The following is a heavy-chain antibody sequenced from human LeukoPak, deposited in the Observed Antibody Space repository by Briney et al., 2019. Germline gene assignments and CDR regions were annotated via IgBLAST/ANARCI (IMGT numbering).Heavy chain of an antibody. D-gene: IGHD1-1*01. CDR2: ISGSGGST. J-gene: IGHJ4*02. CDR1: GFTFSSYA. CDR3: AKDPYNTPTYYFDY. V-gene: IGHV3-23*01. Sequence: GGSLRLSCAASGFTFSSYAMSWVRRAPGKGLEWVSAISGSGGSTYYADSVKGRFTISRDNSKNTLYLQMNSLRAEDTAVYYCAKDPYNTPTYYFDYWGQGTLVTVSS.